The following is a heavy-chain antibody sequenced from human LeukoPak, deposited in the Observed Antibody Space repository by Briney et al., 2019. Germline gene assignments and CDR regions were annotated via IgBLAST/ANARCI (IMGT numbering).Heavy chain of an antibody. D-gene: IGHD3-10*01. CDR3: ARGRGIEGSYKLVYMDV. J-gene: IGHJ6*03. Sequence: ASVKVSCKASGYTFTSYGISWVRQAPGQGLEWMGWISAYNGNTNYAQKLQGRVTMTTDTSTSTAYMELRSLRSDDTAVYYCARGRGIEGSYKLVYMDVWGKGTTVTISS. V-gene: IGHV1-18*01. CDR2: ISAYNGNT. CDR1: GYTFTSYG.